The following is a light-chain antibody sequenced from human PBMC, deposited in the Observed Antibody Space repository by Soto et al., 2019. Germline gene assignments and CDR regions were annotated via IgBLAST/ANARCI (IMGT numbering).Light chain of an antibody. V-gene: IGKV3D-7*01. CDR2: GAS. CDR3: QQDYNLPIT. J-gene: IGKJ5*01. CDR1: QSISSSY. Sequence: EIVLTQSPGTLSLSPGEGATLSCRVSQSISSSYLSWYQQRPGQAPRLLIYGASTRATGIPARFSGSGRGSGTDFTLTISSLQPEDFAVYYCQQDYNLPITFGQGTRLEIK.